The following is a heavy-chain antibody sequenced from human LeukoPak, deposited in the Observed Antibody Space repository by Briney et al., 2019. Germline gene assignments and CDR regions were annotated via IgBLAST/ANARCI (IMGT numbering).Heavy chain of an antibody. D-gene: IGHD1-7*01. J-gene: IGHJ4*02. CDR1: GFIFDDYA. Sequence: GGSLRLSCAASGFIFDDYAMHWVRQAPGKGLEWVANIKEDGSERYYADSVKGRFTISRDNAKNSLYLQMNSLRAEDTAVYYCARLLNYIFDFWGQGTLVTVSS. CDR2: IKEDGSER. CDR3: ARLLNYIFDF. V-gene: IGHV3-7*01.